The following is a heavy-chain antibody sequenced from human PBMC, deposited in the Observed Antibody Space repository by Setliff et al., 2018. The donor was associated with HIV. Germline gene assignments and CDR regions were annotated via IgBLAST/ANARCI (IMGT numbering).Heavy chain of an antibody. D-gene: IGHD4-17*01. Sequence: PSETLSLTCTVSGDSISSYYWSWIRQPPGKRLEWIGSIYHIGSTNYNPSLTSRVTISVDKSKNRFSLKLSSVTAADTAVYYCARGTTVVTVDYDYDYMDVWGKGTTVTVSS. CDR3: ARGTTVVTVDYDYDYMDV. CDR1: GDSISSYY. CDR2: IYHIGST. V-gene: IGHV4-59*12. J-gene: IGHJ6*03.